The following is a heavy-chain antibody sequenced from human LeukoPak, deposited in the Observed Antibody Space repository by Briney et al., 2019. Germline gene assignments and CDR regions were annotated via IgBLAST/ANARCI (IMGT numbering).Heavy chain of an antibody. CDR1: GFTFSSYA. CDR2: INNDGTTT. Sequence: GGSLRLSCAASGFTFSSYAMSWVRQAPGKGLVWVSRINNDGTTTVYADSVRGRFTISRDNAKNTLYLQMNSLRAEDTAVYYCAGGGVTTPTPYYYYYGMDVWGQGTTVTVSS. V-gene: IGHV3-74*01. J-gene: IGHJ6*02. D-gene: IGHD3-16*01. CDR3: AGGGVTTPTPYYYYYGMDV.